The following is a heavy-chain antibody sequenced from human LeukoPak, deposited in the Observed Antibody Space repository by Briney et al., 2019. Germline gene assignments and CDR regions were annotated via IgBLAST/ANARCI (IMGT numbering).Heavy chain of an antibody. CDR3: ARDQMIAARRDWFDP. J-gene: IGHJ5*02. CDR1: GGTFSSYA. Sequence: ASVKVSCKASGGTFSSYAISWVRQAPGQGLEWMGGIIPIFGTANYAQKFQGRVTITADKSTSTAYMELSSLRSEDTAVYYCARDQMIAARRDWFDPWGQGTLVTVSS. V-gene: IGHV1-69*06. D-gene: IGHD6-6*01. CDR2: IIPIFGTA.